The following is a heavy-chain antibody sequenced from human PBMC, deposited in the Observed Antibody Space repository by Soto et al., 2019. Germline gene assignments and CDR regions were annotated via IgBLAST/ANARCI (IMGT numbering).Heavy chain of an antibody. CDR2: INHSGST. J-gene: IGHJ6*02. Sequence: SETLSLTCAVYGGSFSGYYWSWIRQPPGKGLEWIGEINHSGSTNYNPSLKSRVTISVDTSKNQFSLKLSSVTAADTAVYYCARGRMWCVRGATLPSVYYYGMHVGGQGTTLTGSS. CDR1: GGSFSGYY. D-gene: IGHD3-10*02. V-gene: IGHV4-34*01. CDR3: ARGRMWCVRGATLPSVYYYGMHV.